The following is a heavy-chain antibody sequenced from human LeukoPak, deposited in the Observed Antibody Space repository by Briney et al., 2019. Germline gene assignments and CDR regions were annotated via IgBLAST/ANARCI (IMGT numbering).Heavy chain of an antibody. CDR1: GFSLSTFE. Sequence: GGSLRLSCVVSGFSLSTFEMRWVRQAPGKGLEWVSGVSGSGDSTYYADSVKGRFTISRDNSKNTLYLQMNSLRAEDTAVYYCARRSGIAVAGAFDYWGQGTLVTVSS. J-gene: IGHJ4*02. V-gene: IGHV3-23*01. D-gene: IGHD6-19*01. CDR2: VSGSGDST. CDR3: ARRSGIAVAGAFDY.